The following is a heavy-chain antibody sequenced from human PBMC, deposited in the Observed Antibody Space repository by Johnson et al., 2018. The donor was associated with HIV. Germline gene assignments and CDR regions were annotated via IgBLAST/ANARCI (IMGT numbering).Heavy chain of an antibody. Sequence: VQLVESGGGVVQPGRSLRLSCAASGFTFSSYAMHWVRQAPGKGLQWVSGISGSGGSTYYADSVKGRFTLSRDNSKNTLYLQMNSLRAEETAVYYCAKDQASVGTGEYAFDIWGQGTVVTVSS. CDR3: AKDQASVGTGEYAFDI. CDR2: ISGSGGST. CDR1: GFTFSSYA. V-gene: IGHV3-23*04. D-gene: IGHD7-27*01. J-gene: IGHJ3*02.